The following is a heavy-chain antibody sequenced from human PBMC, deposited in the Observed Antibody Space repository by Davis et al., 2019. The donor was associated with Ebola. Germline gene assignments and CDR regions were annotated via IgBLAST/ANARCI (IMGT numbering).Heavy chain of an antibody. CDR2: IFRSGSV. J-gene: IGHJ3*02. D-gene: IGHD3-22*01. CDR1: GDSMSSREYY. CDR3: AREIHYYDSSRAAFDI. V-gene: IGHV4-39*07. Sequence: MPSETLSLTCTVSGDSMSSREYYWGWIRQSPGKGLEWIGSIFRSGSVYYAPSLKSRISISVDTSKSQFSLKLSSVTAADTAVYYCAREIHYYDSSRAAFDIWGQGTMVTVSS.